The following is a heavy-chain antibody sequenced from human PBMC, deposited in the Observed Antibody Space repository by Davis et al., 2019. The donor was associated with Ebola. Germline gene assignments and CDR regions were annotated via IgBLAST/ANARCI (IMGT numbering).Heavy chain of an antibody. CDR2: ISRSSLI. Sequence: PGGSLRLSCVASGFIFTSYGMQWVRQSPERGLEWVAYISRSSLIFYADSVKGRFTISRDNAKNSVYLQMNSLRAEDTGVYYCARNENPHLDFWGQGTLVTVSS. J-gene: IGHJ4*02. CDR3: ARNENPHLDF. D-gene: IGHD2/OR15-2a*01. CDR1: GFIFTSYG. V-gene: IGHV3-48*03.